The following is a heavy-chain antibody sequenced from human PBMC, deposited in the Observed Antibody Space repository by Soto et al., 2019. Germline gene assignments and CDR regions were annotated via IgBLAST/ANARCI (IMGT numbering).Heavy chain of an antibody. CDR3: ARARSGWGIDY. V-gene: IGHV4-30-2*01. J-gene: IGHJ4*02. Sequence: TLSLTCAGSGCSISSGCYSWSWMRQPPGKGLNYIGYIDHSGSTYYNPSLKSRVTIAVDRSKNQFSLKLSSVTAADTAVYYCARARSGWGIDYWGPGTMVPVS. D-gene: IGHD6-19*01. CDR2: IDHSGST. CDR1: GCSISSGCYS.